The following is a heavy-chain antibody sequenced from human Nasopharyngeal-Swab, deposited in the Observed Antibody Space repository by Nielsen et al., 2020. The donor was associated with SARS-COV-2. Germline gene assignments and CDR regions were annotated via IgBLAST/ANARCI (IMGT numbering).Heavy chain of an antibody. CDR1: GYSFVNHW. V-gene: IGHV5-51*01. CDR3: ARRAARDGYNYEVDP. Sequence: GESLKISCMASGYSFVNHWIGWVRQKPGKGLEWMGMVYPGNFEVAYSPSFQGQVTISADKSMNTAYLQWRSLRASDTAMYFCARRAARDGYNYEVDPWGQGTLVTVSS. CDR2: VYPGNFEV. D-gene: IGHD5-24*01. J-gene: IGHJ5*02.